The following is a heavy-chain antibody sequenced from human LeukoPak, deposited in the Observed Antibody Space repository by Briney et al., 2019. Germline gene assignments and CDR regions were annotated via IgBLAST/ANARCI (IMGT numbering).Heavy chain of an antibody. V-gene: IGHV3-21*04. CDR3: AKDLSSGWYLGGDYYYYGMDV. Sequence: GGSLRLSCTASGFTFSGYSMNWIRQAPGKGLEWVSSFGTRSTSVYHAGSVKGRFTISRDNSKNTLYLQMNSLRAEDTAVYYCAKDLSSGWYLGGDYYYYGMDVWGQGTTVTVSS. CDR2: FGTRSTSV. D-gene: IGHD6-19*01. J-gene: IGHJ6*02. CDR1: GFTFSGYS.